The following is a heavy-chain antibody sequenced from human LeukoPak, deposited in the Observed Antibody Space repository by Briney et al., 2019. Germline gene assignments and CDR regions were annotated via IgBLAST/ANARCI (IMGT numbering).Heavy chain of an antibody. Sequence: PGGSLRLSCAASGFTFSSYAIHWVRQAPGKGLEWVSYISGSGSTIYNADSVKGRFTISRDNAKNSLYLQMNSLRAEDTAVYYCAMNLVGATRWSWFDPWGQGTLVTVSS. J-gene: IGHJ5*02. CDR2: ISGSGSTI. V-gene: IGHV3-48*04. CDR3: AMNLVGATRWSWFDP. D-gene: IGHD1-26*01. CDR1: GFTFSSYA.